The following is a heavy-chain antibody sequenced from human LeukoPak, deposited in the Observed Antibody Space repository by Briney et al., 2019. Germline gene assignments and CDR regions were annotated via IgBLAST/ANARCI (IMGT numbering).Heavy chain of an antibody. J-gene: IGHJ4*02. D-gene: IGHD3-22*01. CDR2: ISWNSGSI. CDR3: AKDRYYDSSGYPDY. Sequence: SLRLSCAASGFTFDDYAMHWVRQAPGKGLEWVSGISWNSGSIGYADSVKGRFTISRDNAKNSLYLQMNSLRAEDTALYYCAKDRYYDSSGYPDYWGQGTLVTVSS. CDR1: GFTFDDYA. V-gene: IGHV3-9*01.